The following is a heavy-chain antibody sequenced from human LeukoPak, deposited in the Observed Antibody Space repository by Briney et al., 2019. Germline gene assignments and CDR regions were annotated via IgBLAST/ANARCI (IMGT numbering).Heavy chain of an antibody. Sequence: GGSLRLSCAASGFTVSSNYMSWVRQAPGKGLEWVSVIYSGGSTYYADSVKGRFTISRDNSKNTLYLQVNSLRAEDTAVYYCARVRSIVATRHGDYFDYWGQGTLVTVSS. V-gene: IGHV3-53*01. CDR1: GFTVSSNY. D-gene: IGHD5-12*01. J-gene: IGHJ4*02. CDR3: ARVRSIVATRHGDYFDY. CDR2: IYSGGST.